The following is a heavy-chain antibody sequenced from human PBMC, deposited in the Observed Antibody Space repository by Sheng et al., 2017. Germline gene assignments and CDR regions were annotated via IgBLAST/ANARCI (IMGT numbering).Heavy chain of an antibody. J-gene: IGHJ4*02. CDR1: GYSISSDC. D-gene: IGHD2-15*01. Sequence: QVQLQESGPGLVKPSETLSLSCTVTGYSISSDCWGWIRQPPGEGLEWIGSICHGGTTYYKPSLRSRVTISIDTSKNQFSLKVTSLTAADTAVYHCARGASDVAVVPGANWGQGILVTVSS. CDR3: ARGASDVAVVPGAN. CDR2: ICHGGTT. V-gene: IGHV4-38-2*02.